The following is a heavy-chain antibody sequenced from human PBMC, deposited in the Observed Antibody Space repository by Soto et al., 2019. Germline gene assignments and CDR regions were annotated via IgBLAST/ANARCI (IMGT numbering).Heavy chain of an antibody. Sequence: GASVKVSCKASGGTFSSYAISCVRQAPRQGLEWMGGIIPISGTANYAQKFQGRVTITADESTSTAYMELSSLRSEDTAVYYCARSQGSSTSLEIYYYYYYGMDVWGQGTTVTVSS. J-gene: IGHJ6*02. CDR2: IIPISGTA. D-gene: IGHD2-2*01. V-gene: IGHV1-69*13. CDR1: GGTFSSYA. CDR3: ARSQGSSTSLEIYYYYYYGMDV.